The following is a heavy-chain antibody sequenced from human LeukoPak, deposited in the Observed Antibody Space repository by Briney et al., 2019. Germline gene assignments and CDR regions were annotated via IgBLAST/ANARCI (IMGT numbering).Heavy chain of an antibody. CDR2: IRSKAYGGTT. J-gene: IGHJ3*02. CDR3: TRRYNYDSSGYYYVRDAFDI. Sequence: PGGSLRLSCAASGFTVSSNYMSWVRQAPGKGLEWVGFIRSKAYGGTTKNAASVKGRFTISRDDSRSIAYLQMNSLKTKDTAVYYCTRRYNYDSSGYYYVRDAFDIWGQGTMVTVSS. V-gene: IGHV3-49*04. CDR1: GFTVSSNY. D-gene: IGHD3-22*01.